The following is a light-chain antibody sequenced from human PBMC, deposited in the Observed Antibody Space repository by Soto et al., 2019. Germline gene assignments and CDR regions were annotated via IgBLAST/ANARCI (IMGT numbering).Light chain of an antibody. CDR1: QSVSTSY. V-gene: IGKV3-20*01. Sequence: EVVLTPSPGTLSSSPGERATLSCRASQSVSTSYLAWYQQKPGQAPRILIYGASSRGNGIPDSFSGSGSGTDFTLAISRVEAEDFAVYYCQQYGRSLTFGGGTKVAIK. CDR2: GAS. J-gene: IGKJ4*02. CDR3: QQYGRSLT.